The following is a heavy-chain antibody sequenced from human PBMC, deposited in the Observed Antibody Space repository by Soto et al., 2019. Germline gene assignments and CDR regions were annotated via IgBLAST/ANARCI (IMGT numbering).Heavy chain of an antibody. Sequence: QVQLVQSGAEVKKPGASVKVSCKDSGYTFTSYAMHWVRQAPGQRLEWMGWINAGNGNTKYSQKPQGRVTITRDTSPSTAYMELSSLRSEDTAVYYCARGVAGPLHWFDPWGQGTLVTVSS. V-gene: IGHV1-3*01. CDR3: ARGVAGPLHWFDP. J-gene: IGHJ5*02. CDR2: INAGNGNT. CDR1: GYTFTSYA. D-gene: IGHD6-19*01.